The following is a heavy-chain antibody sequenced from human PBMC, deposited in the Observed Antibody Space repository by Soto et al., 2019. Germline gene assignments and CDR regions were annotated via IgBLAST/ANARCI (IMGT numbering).Heavy chain of an antibody. V-gene: IGHV4-59*01. D-gene: IGHD6-13*01. CDR2: IYYSGST. J-gene: IGHJ5*02. CDR1: GGSISSYY. CDR3: ARAKGGEYSSIWAWFDP. Sequence: SETLSLTCTVSGGSISSYYWSWIRQPPGKGLEWIGYIYYSGSTNYNPSLKSRVTISVDTSKNQFSLKLSSVTAADTAVYYCARAKGGEYSSIWAWFDPWGQGTLVTVSS.